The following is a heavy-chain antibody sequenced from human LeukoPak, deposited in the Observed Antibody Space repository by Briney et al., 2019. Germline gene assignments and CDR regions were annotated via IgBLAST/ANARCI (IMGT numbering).Heavy chain of an antibody. CDR2: INPNSGGT. J-gene: IGHJ5*02. CDR3: ARVRGYDSSGYYGYP. D-gene: IGHD3-22*01. Sequence: ASVKVSCKASGYTFTGYYMHWLRQAPGQRLEWMGWINPNSGGTNYAQKFQGRVTMTRDTSISTAYMELSRLRSDDTAVYYCARVRGYDSSGYYGYPWGQGTLVTVSS. V-gene: IGHV1-2*02. CDR1: GYTFTGYY.